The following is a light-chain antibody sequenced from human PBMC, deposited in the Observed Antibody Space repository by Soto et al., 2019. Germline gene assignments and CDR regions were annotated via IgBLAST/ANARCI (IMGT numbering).Light chain of an antibody. CDR1: QSVSSY. Sequence: EIVLTQSPATLSLSPGEIATLSCRASQSVSSYLAWYQQKPGQAPRLLIYDASNRATGIPARFSGSGSGTDFTLTISSLEPEDFAVYYCQQRSNWPTFGPGTKVDIK. CDR3: QQRSNWPT. V-gene: IGKV3-11*01. CDR2: DAS. J-gene: IGKJ3*01.